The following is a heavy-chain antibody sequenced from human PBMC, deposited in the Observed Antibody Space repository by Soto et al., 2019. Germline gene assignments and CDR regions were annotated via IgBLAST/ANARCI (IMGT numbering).Heavy chain of an antibody. V-gene: IGHV4-61*01. Sequence: SETLSLTCTVSGGSVSSGIYYWSWIRQPPGKGLEWIGEIYHSGTTNYNSSLKSRVTISVDKSKNQFSLKLTSVTAADTAIYYCARGDDFDYWGQGTLVTVSS. CDR1: GGSVSSGIYY. D-gene: IGHD1-26*01. CDR2: IYHSGTT. CDR3: ARGDDFDY. J-gene: IGHJ4*02.